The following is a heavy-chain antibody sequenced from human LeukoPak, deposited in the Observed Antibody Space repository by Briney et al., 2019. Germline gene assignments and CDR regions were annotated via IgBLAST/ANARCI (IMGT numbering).Heavy chain of an antibody. V-gene: IGHV3-30*18. Sequence: PGGSLRLSCAASGFTFSSYGMHWVRQAPGKGLEWVAVTSYDGSNKYYADSVKGRFTISRDNSKNTLYLQMNSLRAEDTAVYYCAKDPRITMVRGVIISGMDVWGQGTTVTVSS. CDR1: GFTFSSYG. J-gene: IGHJ6*02. D-gene: IGHD3-10*01. CDR2: TSYDGSNK. CDR3: AKDPRITMVRGVIISGMDV.